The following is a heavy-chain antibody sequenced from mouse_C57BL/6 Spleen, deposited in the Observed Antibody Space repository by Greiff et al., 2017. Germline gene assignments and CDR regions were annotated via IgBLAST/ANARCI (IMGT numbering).Heavy chain of an antibody. J-gene: IGHJ2*01. Sequence: QVQLQQSGAELARPGASVKLSCKASGYTFTSYGISWVKQRPGQGLEWIGEIYPRSGNTYYNEKFKGKATLTADKSSSTAYMELRSLTSEDSAVYFCARDGITTVVAGDYWGQGTTLTVSS. CDR3: ARDGITTVVAGDY. CDR1: GYTFTSYG. D-gene: IGHD1-1*01. CDR2: IYPRSGNT. V-gene: IGHV1-81*01.